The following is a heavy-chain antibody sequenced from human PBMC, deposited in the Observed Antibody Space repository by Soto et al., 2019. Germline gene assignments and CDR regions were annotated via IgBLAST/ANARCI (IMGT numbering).Heavy chain of an antibody. V-gene: IGHV4-31*03. J-gene: IGHJ5*02. CDR3: ARVAYDSSGYSPRGNWFDP. D-gene: IGHD3-22*01. Sequence: SETLSLTCTVSGGSISSGGYYWSWIRQHLWKGLEWIGYIYYSGSTYYNPSLKSRVTISVDTSKNQFSLKLSSVTAADTAVYYCARVAYDSSGYSPRGNWFDPWGQGXLVTVSS. CDR2: IYYSGST. CDR1: GGSISSGGYY.